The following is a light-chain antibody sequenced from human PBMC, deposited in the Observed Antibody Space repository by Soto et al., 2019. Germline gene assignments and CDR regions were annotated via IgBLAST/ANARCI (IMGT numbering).Light chain of an antibody. CDR3: QQSYSNPRT. J-gene: IGKJ1*01. Sequence: DIQMTQYPYSLSASVGDRVTISCRASQDISIYVNWYQQRPGKAPKLLIYTASSLQSGVPSRFSGSGSGTEFTLTITRLQPEDSAAYYCQQSYSNPRTFGQGTKVEIK. V-gene: IGKV1-39*01. CDR1: QDISIY. CDR2: TAS.